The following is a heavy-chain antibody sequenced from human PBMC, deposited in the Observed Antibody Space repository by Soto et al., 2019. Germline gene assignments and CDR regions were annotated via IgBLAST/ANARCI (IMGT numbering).Heavy chain of an antibody. CDR1: GFTFSSYA. CDR2: ISGSGGST. V-gene: IGHV3-23*01. CDR3: AKSKVVAATPAKVNNGLFDY. D-gene: IGHD2-15*01. J-gene: IGHJ4*02. Sequence: GGSLRLSCAASGFTFSSYAMSWVRQAPGKGLEWVSAISGSGGSTYYADSVKGRFTISRDNSKNTLYLQMNSLRAEDTAVYYCAKSKVVAATPAKVNNGLFDYWGQGTLVTVS.